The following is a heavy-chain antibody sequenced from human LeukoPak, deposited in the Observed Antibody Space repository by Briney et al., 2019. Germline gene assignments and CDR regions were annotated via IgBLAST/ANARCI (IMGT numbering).Heavy chain of an antibody. J-gene: IGHJ5*02. D-gene: IGHD2-2*01. CDR3: ASTPVPYCSSTSCYADWFDP. CDR1: GFTFSSYA. CDR2: ISYDGSNK. Sequence: GGSLRLSCAASGFTFSSYAMHWVRQAPGKGPEWGAVISYDGSNKYYADSVKGRFTISRDNSKNKLYLQMNSLRAEDTAVYYCASTPVPYCSSTSCYADWFDPWGQGTLVTVSS. V-gene: IGHV3-30*04.